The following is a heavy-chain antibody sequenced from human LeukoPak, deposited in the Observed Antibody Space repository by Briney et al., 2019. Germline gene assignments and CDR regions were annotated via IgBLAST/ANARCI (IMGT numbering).Heavy chain of an antibody. D-gene: IGHD1-26*01. CDR1: GYTFTSYG. Sequence: ASVKVSCKASGYTFTSYGISWVRQAAGQGLEWMGWISAYNGNTNYAQKLQGRVTMTTDTSTSTAYMELRSLRSDDTAVYYCARSGSYYVHRPNAFDIWGQGTMVTVSS. CDR2: ISAYNGNT. V-gene: IGHV1-18*01. J-gene: IGHJ3*02. CDR3: ARSGSYYVHRPNAFDI.